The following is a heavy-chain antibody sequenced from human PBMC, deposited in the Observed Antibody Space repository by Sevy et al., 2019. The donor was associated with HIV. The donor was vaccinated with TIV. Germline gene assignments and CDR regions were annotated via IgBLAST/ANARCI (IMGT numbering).Heavy chain of an antibody. J-gene: IGHJ4*02. CDR3: VRTVVVVAAFDY. CDR1: GFTFSSYA. V-gene: IGHV3-30-3*01. CDR2: ISYDGSNK. D-gene: IGHD2-15*01. Sequence: GGSLRLSCAASGFTFSSYAMHWVRQAPGKGLEWVAVISYDGSNKYYADSVKGRFTISRDNSKNTLYLQMNSLRAEDTAVYYCVRTVVVVAAFDYWGQGTLVTVSS.